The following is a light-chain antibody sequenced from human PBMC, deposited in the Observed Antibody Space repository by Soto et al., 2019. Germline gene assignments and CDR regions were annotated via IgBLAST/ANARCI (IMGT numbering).Light chain of an antibody. CDR1: QTIISW. Sequence: IQMTHSPATLSGSVLYRVTITCLASQTIISWLAWYHQKPGKDPKILIYKASTLKSGVPSRFSASGSGKDFTLTISSLQSEDFAVYYCHQYNNWPQTFGQGTKV. V-gene: IGKV1-5*03. CDR2: KAS. J-gene: IGKJ1*01. CDR3: HQYNNWPQT.